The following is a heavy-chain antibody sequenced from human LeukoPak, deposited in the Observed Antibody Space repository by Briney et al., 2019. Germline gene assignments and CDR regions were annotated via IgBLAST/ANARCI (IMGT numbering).Heavy chain of an antibody. Sequence: PSETLSLTRSVSGDSISSLYGNWIRRPPGKGVVWIGFISHSGTVTYNPSLKSRVTMSVDTSKNQFSLKLSSVTAADTAVYYCARHASSGWYWYFDYWGQGTLVTVSS. CDR3: ARHASSGWYWYFDY. CDR2: ISHSGTV. D-gene: IGHD6-19*01. V-gene: IGHV4-59*08. J-gene: IGHJ4*02. CDR1: GDSISSLY.